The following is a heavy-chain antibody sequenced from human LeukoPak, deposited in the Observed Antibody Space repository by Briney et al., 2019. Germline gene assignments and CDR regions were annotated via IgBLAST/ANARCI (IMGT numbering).Heavy chain of an antibody. Sequence: PSETLSLTCAVYGGSFSGYYWSWIRPPPGKGLEWIGEINHSGSTNYNPSLKSRVTISVDTSKNQFSLKLSSVTAADTAVYYCARAGPKYNWNYASRAFDIWGQGTMVTVSS. J-gene: IGHJ3*02. V-gene: IGHV4-34*01. CDR1: GGSFSGYY. D-gene: IGHD1-7*01. CDR2: INHSGST. CDR3: ARAGPKYNWNYASRAFDI.